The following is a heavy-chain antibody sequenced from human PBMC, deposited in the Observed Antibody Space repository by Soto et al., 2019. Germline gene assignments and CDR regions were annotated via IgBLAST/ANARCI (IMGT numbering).Heavy chain of an antibody. CDR1: GFTVSSNY. D-gene: IGHD1-26*01. J-gene: IGHJ4*02. CDR3: ARVSGNYLGEPFDY. V-gene: IGHV3-53*04. Sequence: GGSLRLSCAASGFTVSSNYMSWVRQAPGKGLEWVSVIYSGGSTYYADSVKGRFTISRHKSKNTLYLQMNSLRAEDTAVYYCARVSGNYLGEPFDYWGQGTLVTVSS. CDR2: IYSGGST.